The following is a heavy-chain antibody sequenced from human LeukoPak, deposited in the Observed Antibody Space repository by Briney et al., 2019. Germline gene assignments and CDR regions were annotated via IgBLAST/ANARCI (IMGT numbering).Heavy chain of an antibody. J-gene: IGHJ4*02. D-gene: IGHD1-26*01. Sequence: GGSLRLSCAASGFTFSSYAMSWVRQAPGKGLEWVSGVSGSGGSTYYADSVKGRFTISRDNFKNTLYLQMNSLRAEDTAVYYCAFPPGGELLLPSFDYWGQGTLVTVSS. V-gene: IGHV3-23*01. CDR3: AFPPGGELLLPSFDY. CDR1: GFTFSSYA. CDR2: VSGSGGST.